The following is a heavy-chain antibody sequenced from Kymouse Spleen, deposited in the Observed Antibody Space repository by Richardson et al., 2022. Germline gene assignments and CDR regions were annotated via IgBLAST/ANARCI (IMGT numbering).Heavy chain of an antibody. V-gene: IGHV3-72*01. J-gene: IGHJ6*02. CDR3: AREGIAARPGYYGMDV. Sequence: EVQLVESGGGLVQPGGSLRLSCAASGFTFSDHYMDWVRQAPGKGLEWVGRTRNKANSYTTEYAASVKGRFTISRDDSKNSLYLQMNSLKTEDTAVYYCAREGIAARPGYYGMDVWGQGTTVTVSS. CDR2: TRNKANSYTT. D-gene: IGHD6-6*01. CDR1: GFTFSDHY.